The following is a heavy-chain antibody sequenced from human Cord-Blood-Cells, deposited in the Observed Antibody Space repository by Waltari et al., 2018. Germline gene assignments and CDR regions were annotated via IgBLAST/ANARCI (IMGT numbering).Heavy chain of an antibody. CDR1: GFTFSSYG. Sequence: QVQLVESGGGVVQPGRSLRLSCAASGFTFSSYGMHWVRQAPGKGVEGGAVVSDDGSNKYYADSVKGRFTISRDNSKSTLYLQMNSLRAEDTAVYYCAKSGAVAGTAFDIWGQGTMVTVSS. D-gene: IGHD6-19*01. J-gene: IGHJ3*02. CDR3: AKSGAVAGTAFDI. V-gene: IGHV3-30*18. CDR2: VSDDGSNK.